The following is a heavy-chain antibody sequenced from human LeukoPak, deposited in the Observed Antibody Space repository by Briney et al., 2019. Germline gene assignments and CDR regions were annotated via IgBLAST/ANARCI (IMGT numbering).Heavy chain of an antibody. CDR3: ARGPQPRHTAMAV. Sequence: SETLSLTCAVYGGSFSGYYWSWTRQPPGKGLEWIGEINHSGSTNYNPSLKSRVTISVDTSKNQFSLKLSSVTAADTAVYYCARGPQPRHTAMAVWGQGTLVTVSS. J-gene: IGHJ4*02. CDR1: GGSFSGYY. CDR2: INHSGST. V-gene: IGHV4-34*01. D-gene: IGHD5-18*01.